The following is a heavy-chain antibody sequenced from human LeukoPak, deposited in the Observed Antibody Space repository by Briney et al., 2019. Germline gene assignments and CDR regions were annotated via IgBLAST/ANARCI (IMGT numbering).Heavy chain of an antibody. CDR2: FDPEDGET. D-gene: IGHD1-14*01. CDR3: ATVHRAKSFSFDY. Sequence: ASVTVSCKVSGYTLTKLSMHWVRQAPGKGLEWMGGFDPEDGETIYAQKFQGRVTMTEDTSTDTAYMELSSLRSEDTAVYYCATVHRAKSFSFDYWGQGTLVTVSS. CDR1: GYTLTKLS. J-gene: IGHJ4*02. V-gene: IGHV1-24*01.